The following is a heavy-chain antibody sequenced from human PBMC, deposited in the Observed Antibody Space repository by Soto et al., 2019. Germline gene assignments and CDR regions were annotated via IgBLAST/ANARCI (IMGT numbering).Heavy chain of an antibody. D-gene: IGHD6-6*01. CDR1: GGTFSSYA. CDR3: ARDWVGMARLRSLNWFDP. J-gene: IGHJ5*02. CDR2: IIPIFGTA. Sequence: QVQLVQSGAEVKKPGSSVKVSCKASGGTFSSYAISWVRQAPGQGLEWMGGIIPIFGTANYAQKFQGRVKITEDESTSNASMELSSLRSEDTAVYYCARDWVGMARLRSLNWFDPWGQGTLVTVSS. V-gene: IGHV1-69*01.